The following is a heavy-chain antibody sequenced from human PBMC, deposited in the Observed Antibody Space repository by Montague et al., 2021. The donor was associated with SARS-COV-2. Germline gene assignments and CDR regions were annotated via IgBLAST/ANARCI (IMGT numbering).Heavy chain of an antibody. CDR1: GGSISSYY. Sequence: SETLSLTCTVSGGSISSYYWSWIRQPAGKGLEWIGRIYTSGSTNYNPSLKSRVTMSVDTSKSQFSLKLSSVTAADTAVYYCARDGSAVAGLPRSYGLDVWGQGTTVTVPS. V-gene: IGHV4-4*07. CDR2: IYTSGST. D-gene: IGHD6-19*01. CDR3: ARDGSAVAGLPRSYGLDV. J-gene: IGHJ6*02.